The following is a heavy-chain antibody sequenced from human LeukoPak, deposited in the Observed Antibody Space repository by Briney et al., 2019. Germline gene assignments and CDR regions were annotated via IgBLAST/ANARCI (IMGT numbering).Heavy chain of an antibody. J-gene: IGHJ4*02. CDR2: ISYDGSNK. CDR3: ARARGGSGSYNY. Sequence: GGSLRRSCAASGFTFSSYAMHWVRQAPGKGLEWGAVISYDGSNKYYADSVKGRFTISRDTSKNTLYLQMNSLRAEDTAMYYCARARGGSGSYNYWGQGTLVTVSS. CDR1: GFTFSSYA. V-gene: IGHV3-30*04. D-gene: IGHD1-26*01.